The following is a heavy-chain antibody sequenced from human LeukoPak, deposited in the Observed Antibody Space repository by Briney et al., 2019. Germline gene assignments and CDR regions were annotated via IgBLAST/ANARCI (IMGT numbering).Heavy chain of an antibody. D-gene: IGHD2-21*02. CDR2: VYYSGST. CDR1: GGSISSHC. J-gene: IGHJ5*02. CDR3: ARGLLFSWFDP. Sequence: SETLSLTCTVSGGSISSHCWSWIRQPPRKGLEWIGYVYYSGSTYYNPSLKSRVTISVDTSKNQFSLKLSSVTAADTAVYYCARGLLFSWFDPWGQGTLVTVSS. V-gene: IGHV4-59*11.